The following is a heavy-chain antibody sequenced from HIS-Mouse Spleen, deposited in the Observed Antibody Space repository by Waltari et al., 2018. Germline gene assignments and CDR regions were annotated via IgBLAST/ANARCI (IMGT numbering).Heavy chain of an antibody. J-gene: IGHJ2*01. CDR1: GFPVRTNS. V-gene: IGHV3-53*01. CDR3: ARGGLAAAGWYFDI. CDR2: IYSGGST. Sequence: EVQLVESGGGLIQRGGSLRLSCAASGFPVRTNSISWVSRAPGKGLEWVSVIYSGGSTYYADSVKGRFTISRDNSKNTLYLQMNSLRAEDTAVYYCARGGLAAAGWYFDIWGRGTLVTVSS. D-gene: IGHD6-13*01.